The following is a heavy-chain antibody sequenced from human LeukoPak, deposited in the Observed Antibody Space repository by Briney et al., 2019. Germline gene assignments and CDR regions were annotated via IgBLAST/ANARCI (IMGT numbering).Heavy chain of an antibody. Sequence: ESLKISCQGSGYSFTSYWIGWVRQIPGKGLEWIGIIYPGDSDTRYSPSFQGQVTISADKSISTAYLQWSSLKASDTAMYYCARFESSDYYGMDVWGKGTTVTVSS. D-gene: IGHD6-19*01. J-gene: IGHJ6*04. CDR3: ARFESSDYYGMDV. CDR2: IYPGDSDT. CDR1: GYSFTSYW. V-gene: IGHV5-51*01.